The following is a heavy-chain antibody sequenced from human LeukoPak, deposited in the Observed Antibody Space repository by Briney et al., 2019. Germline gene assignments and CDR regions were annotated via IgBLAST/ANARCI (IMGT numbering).Heavy chain of an antibody. D-gene: IGHD3-3*01. V-gene: IGHV3-30-3*01. Sequence: GGSLRLSCAASGFTFSSYAMHWVRQAPGKGLEWVAVISYDGSNKYYADSVKGRFIISRDNSKNTLYLQMNSLRAEDTAVYYCARGDGVAYGDFDYWGQGTLVTVSS. J-gene: IGHJ4*02. CDR1: GFTFSSYA. CDR3: ARGDGVAYGDFDY. CDR2: ISYDGSNK.